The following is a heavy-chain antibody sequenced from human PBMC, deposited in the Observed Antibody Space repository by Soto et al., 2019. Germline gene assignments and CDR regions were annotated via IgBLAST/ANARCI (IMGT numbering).Heavy chain of an antibody. D-gene: IGHD5-12*01. Sequence: GGSLRLSCAASGFTVSSNYMSWVRQAPGKGLEWVSVIYSGGSTYYADSVKGRFTISRHNSKNTLYLQMNSLRAEDTAVYYCASSSGYHTRLGYYYYYMDVWGKGTTVTVSS. CDR1: GFTVSSNY. CDR3: ASSSGYHTRLGYYYYYMDV. V-gene: IGHV3-53*04. J-gene: IGHJ6*03. CDR2: IYSGGST.